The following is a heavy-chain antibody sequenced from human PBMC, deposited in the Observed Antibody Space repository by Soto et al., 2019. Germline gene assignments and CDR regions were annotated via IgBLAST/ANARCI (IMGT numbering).Heavy chain of an antibody. CDR1: GASISSTNW. J-gene: IGHJ4*02. V-gene: IGHV4-4*02. Sequence: QVQLQESGPGLVKPSGTLSLTCAVSGASISSTNWWRWVRQAPGEGPEWIGEIYHSGATNYNPSLKSRVIISMYTSKNQLSLRLDSVTAADTAVYFCARHIAVPTTRGFDYWGQGTLVTVSS. CDR2: IYHSGAT. CDR3: ARHIAVPTTRGFDY. D-gene: IGHD2-15*01.